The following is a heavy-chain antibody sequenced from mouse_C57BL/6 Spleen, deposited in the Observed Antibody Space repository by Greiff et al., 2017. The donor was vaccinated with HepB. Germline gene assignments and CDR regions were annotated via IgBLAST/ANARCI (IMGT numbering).Heavy chain of an antibody. CDR3: ARIYGYDGGRYFDV. CDR1: GYSFTGYY. V-gene: IGHV1-42*01. D-gene: IGHD2-2*01. Sequence: VHVKQSGPELVKPGASVKISCKASGYSFTGYYMNWVKQSPEKSLEWIGEINPSTGGTTYNQKFKAKATLTVDKSSSTAYMQLKSLTSEDSAVYYCARIYGYDGGRYFDVWGTGTTVTVSS. CDR2: INPSTGGT. J-gene: IGHJ1*03.